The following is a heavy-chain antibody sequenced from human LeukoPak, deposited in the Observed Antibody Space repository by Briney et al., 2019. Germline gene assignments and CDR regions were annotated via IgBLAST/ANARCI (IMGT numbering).Heavy chain of an antibody. J-gene: IGHJ4*02. Sequence: GGSLRLSCAASEFTFSSCAMSWVREAPGKGLEWVSAISGSGGSTYYADSVKGRFTISRDNAKNTLYLQMNSLRAEDTAVYYCAKGYSGWYAPTFDYWGQGTLVTVSS. CDR1: EFTFSSCA. CDR2: ISGSGGST. V-gene: IGHV3-23*01. CDR3: AKGYSGWYAPTFDY. D-gene: IGHD6-19*01.